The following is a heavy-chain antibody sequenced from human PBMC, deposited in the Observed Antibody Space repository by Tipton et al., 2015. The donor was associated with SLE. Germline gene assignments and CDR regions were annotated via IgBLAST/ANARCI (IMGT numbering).Heavy chain of an antibody. V-gene: IGHV4-4*07. Sequence: TLSLTCTVSGGSISDHYWSWIRQPAGKGLEWIGHIYTSGITNYNPPLTSRVTMSVDTSKNQISLRLSSVTAADTAVYYCARLFAGDYRSVGYRFDPWGQGILVIVSS. CDR2: IYTSGIT. D-gene: IGHD2-15*01. J-gene: IGHJ5*02. CDR1: GGSISDHY. CDR3: ARLFAGDYRSVGYRFDP.